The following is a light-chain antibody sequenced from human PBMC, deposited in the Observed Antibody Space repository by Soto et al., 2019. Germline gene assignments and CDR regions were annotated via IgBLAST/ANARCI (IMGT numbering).Light chain of an antibody. V-gene: IGKV1-39*01. CDR2: GAS. CDR3: QQSFTIRT. CDR1: QSISNY. J-gene: IGKJ1*01. Sequence: DIQMTQSPSSLSASVGDRVTITCRASQSISNYLSWYQQKPGKAPKLLISGASSLQSGVPSRFSGSGTGTDFTLIISSLQPEDFATYYCQQSFTIRTFGQGTKVEI.